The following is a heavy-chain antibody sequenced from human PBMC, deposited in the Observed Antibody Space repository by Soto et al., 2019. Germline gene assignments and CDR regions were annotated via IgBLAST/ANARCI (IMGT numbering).Heavy chain of an antibody. Sequence: SVKVSCKASGGTFSSYAISWVRQAPGQGLEWMGGIIPIFGTANYAQKFQGRVTITADKSTSTAYMELSSLRSEDTAVYYCAGGQKGYYDFWSGYSGTHGMDVWGQGTTVTVSS. J-gene: IGHJ6*02. CDR1: GGTFSSYA. V-gene: IGHV1-69*06. D-gene: IGHD3-3*01. CDR2: IIPIFGTA. CDR3: AGGQKGYYDFWSGYSGTHGMDV.